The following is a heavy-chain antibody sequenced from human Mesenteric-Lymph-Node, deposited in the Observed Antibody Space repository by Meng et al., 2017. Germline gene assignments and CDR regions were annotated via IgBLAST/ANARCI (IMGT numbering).Heavy chain of an antibody. CDR1: GFTFSTYW. Sequence: GESLKISCAASGFTFSTYWMTWFRQAPGKGLEWVATISDDGNAKYYVDSVKGRFTISRDNGKNSLYLQMNSLRAEDTAVYYCAKDFHWGTSDYWGQGNLVTVSS. V-gene: IGHV3-7*01. CDR3: AKDFHWGTSDY. CDR2: ISDDGNAK. J-gene: IGHJ4*02. D-gene: IGHD7-27*01.